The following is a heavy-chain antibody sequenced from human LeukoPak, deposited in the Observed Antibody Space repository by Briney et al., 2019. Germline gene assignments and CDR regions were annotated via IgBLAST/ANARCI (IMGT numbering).Heavy chain of an antibody. CDR3: ARGRVYSGTSFPSY. CDR2: INPNSGGT. J-gene: IGHJ4*02. D-gene: IGHD1-26*01. Sequence: ASVKVSCKASGYTFTGYYMHWVRQAPGQGLEWMGWINPNSGGTNYAQKFQGRVAMTRDTSISTAYMELSRLRSDDTAVYYCARGRVYSGTSFPSYWGQGTLVTVSS. CDR1: GYTFTGYY. V-gene: IGHV1-2*02.